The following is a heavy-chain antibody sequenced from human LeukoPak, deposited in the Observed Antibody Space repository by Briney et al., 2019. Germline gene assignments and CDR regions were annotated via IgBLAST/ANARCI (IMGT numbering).Heavy chain of an antibody. J-gene: IGHJ4*02. CDR1: GGSISSYY. Sequence: SETLSLTCTVSGGSISSYYWSWIRQPPGKGLEWIGYIYYSGSTNYNPSLKSRVTISVDTSKNQFSLKLSSVTAADTAVYYCARAPTTYSSSWYSFDYWGQGTLVTVSS. CDR3: ARAPTTYSSSWYSFDY. D-gene: IGHD6-13*01. V-gene: IGHV4-59*01. CDR2: IYYSGST.